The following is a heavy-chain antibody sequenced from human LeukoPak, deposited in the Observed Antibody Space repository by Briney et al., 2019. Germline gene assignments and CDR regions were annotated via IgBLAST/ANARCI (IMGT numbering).Heavy chain of an antibody. Sequence: GASVKVSCKASGGTFSSYAISWVRQAPGQGREWMGRIIPIFGTANYAQKFQGRVTITTDESTSTAYMELSSLRSEDTAVYYCASPPPGVVVVAATRQYFQHWGQGTLVTVSS. CDR3: ASPPPGVVVVAATRQYFQH. V-gene: IGHV1-69*05. CDR2: IIPIFGTA. CDR1: GGTFSSYA. J-gene: IGHJ1*01. D-gene: IGHD2-15*01.